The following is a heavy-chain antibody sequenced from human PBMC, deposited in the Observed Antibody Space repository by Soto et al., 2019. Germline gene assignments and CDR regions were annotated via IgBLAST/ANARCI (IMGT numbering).Heavy chain of an antibody. CDR1: GYTFTSYG. V-gene: IGHV1-18*04. J-gene: IGHJ4*02. Sequence: QVQLVQSGAEVKKPGASVKVSCKASGYTFTSYGISWLRQAPGQGLEWMGGISAYNGNTNYAQKLQGRVTMTTDTSTSTAYMELRSLRSEDTAVYYCARCGLDIVATIAGDYWGQGTLVTVSS. CDR3: ARCGLDIVATIAGDY. D-gene: IGHD5-12*01. CDR2: ISAYNGNT.